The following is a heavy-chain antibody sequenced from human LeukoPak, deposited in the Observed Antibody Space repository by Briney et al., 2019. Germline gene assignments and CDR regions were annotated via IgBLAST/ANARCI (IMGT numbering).Heavy chain of an antibody. J-gene: IGHJ4*02. CDR2: IIPIFGTA. V-gene: IGHV1-69*13. Sequence: RRASVKVSCKASGGTFSSYAISWVRQAPGQGLKWMGGIIPIFGTANYAQKFQGRVTITADGSTSTAYMELSSLRSENTAVYYCARGTASGWYTYDYWGQGTLVTVSS. CDR3: ARGTASGWYTYDY. D-gene: IGHD6-19*01. CDR1: GGTFSSYA.